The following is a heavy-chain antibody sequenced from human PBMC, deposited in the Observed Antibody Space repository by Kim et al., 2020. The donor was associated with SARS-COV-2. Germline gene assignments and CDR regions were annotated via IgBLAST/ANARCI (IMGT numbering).Heavy chain of an antibody. CDR1: GDTDSSDTVA. CDR2: TYYRSKWYT. Sequence: SQTLSLTCAISGDTDSSDTVAWNWIRQSPSRGLEWLGRTYYRSKWYTDYPVSLKSRLSVIPDSAKNQFSLQLNSVTPEDTAVYYCARDVLLGSADARHYYGMDVWGLGTTVVVSS. V-gene: IGHV6-1*01. J-gene: IGHJ6*02. D-gene: IGHD3-10*01. CDR3: ARDVLLGSADARHYYGMDV.